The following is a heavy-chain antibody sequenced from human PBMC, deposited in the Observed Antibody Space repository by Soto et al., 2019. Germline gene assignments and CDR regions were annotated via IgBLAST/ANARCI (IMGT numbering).Heavy chain of an antibody. D-gene: IGHD6-19*01. V-gene: IGHV3-33*01. CDR2: IWSDGNRE. Sequence: QVPLVESGGGVVQPGRSVRLSCVGSGFLFSHYGMHWVRQAPGKGLEWVAVIWSDGNRESYADSVKGRFAISRDNSKDTLYLQMNNLRADDTAVYFCARDRDGGWFHMDVWGQGTTVAVSS. CDR1: GFLFSHYG. J-gene: IGHJ6*02. CDR3: ARDRDGGWFHMDV.